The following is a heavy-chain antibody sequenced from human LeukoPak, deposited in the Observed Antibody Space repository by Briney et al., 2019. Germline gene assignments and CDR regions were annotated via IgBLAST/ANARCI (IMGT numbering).Heavy chain of an antibody. V-gene: IGHV4-59*01. J-gene: IGHJ4*02. CDR2: IYYSGST. D-gene: IGHD2-15*01. CDR3: ATNSIGYCSGGSCYQVSDY. Sequence: PSETLSLTCTVSGGSISSYYWSWIRQPPGKGLEWIGYIYYSGSTNYNPSLKSRVTISVDTSKNQFSLKLSSVTAVDTAVYYCATNSIGYCSGGSCYQVSDYWGQGTLVTVSS. CDR1: GGSISSYY.